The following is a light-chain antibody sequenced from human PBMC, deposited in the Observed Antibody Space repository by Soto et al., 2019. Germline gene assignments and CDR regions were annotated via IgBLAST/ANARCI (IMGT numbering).Light chain of an antibody. CDR1: QPISRY. J-gene: IGKJ1*01. V-gene: IGKV1-39*01. CDR3: QQSYSSSWT. CDR2: EAS. Sequence: DIQMTQSPSSLSSSVGDIVTITCRASQPISRYLNWYQQKPGKAPKLLIYEASTLQSGVPSRFSGSGSGTDFTLTISSLQPEDFATYSCQQSYSSSWTFGQGTKVDIK.